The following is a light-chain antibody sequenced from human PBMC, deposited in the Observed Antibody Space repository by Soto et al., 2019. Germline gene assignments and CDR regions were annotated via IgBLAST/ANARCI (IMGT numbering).Light chain of an antibody. J-gene: IGKJ1*01. V-gene: IGKV1-5*01. CDR1: QTISSW. Sequence: DIQMTQSPSTLSASVGDRVTITCRASQTISSWLAWYQQKPGKAPNLLIYDASSLESWVPSRFSGSGSGTEFTLTISSLQPDDFATYYCQQYNSYLWTFGQGTKVEIK. CDR3: QQYNSYLWT. CDR2: DAS.